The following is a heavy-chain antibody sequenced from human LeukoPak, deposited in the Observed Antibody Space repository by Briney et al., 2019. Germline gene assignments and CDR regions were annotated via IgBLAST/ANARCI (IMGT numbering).Heavy chain of an antibody. CDR2: VHDSGRT. Sequence: SETLSLTCSVSSGSIDSYYWSWIRQPPGKGLEWIGYVHDSGRTNYNPSLKSRVTISVDTSKNHFSLRVSSVTAADTAVYYCARSTMIPYYFDYWGQGTLVTVSS. CDR3: ARSTMIPYYFDY. CDR1: SGSIDSYY. D-gene: IGHD3-22*01. V-gene: IGHV4-59*01. J-gene: IGHJ4*02.